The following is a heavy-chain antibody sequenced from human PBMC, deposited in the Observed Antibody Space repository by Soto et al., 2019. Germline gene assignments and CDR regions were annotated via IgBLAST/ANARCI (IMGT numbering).Heavy chain of an antibody. Sequence: SETLSLTCAVSGYSISSGYYWGWIRQPPGKGLEWIGSIYHSGSTYYNPSLKSRVTISVDTSKNQFSLKLSSVTAADTAVYYCARAGVSYSSSWYGGYFDYWGQGXLVTVYS. V-gene: IGHV4-38-2*01. D-gene: IGHD6-13*01. J-gene: IGHJ4*02. CDR1: GYSISSGYY. CDR3: ARAGVSYSSSWYGGYFDY. CDR2: IYHSGST.